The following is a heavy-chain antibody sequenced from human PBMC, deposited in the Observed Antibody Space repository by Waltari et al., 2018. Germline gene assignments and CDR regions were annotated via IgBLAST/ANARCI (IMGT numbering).Heavy chain of an antibody. CDR1: GYIFTNHW. Sequence: EVQLVQSGAEIKKPGESLRISCQGSGYIFTNHWITWVRQMPGKGLEWMGRVAPSGTYTNHSPSFQGHVTVAADKSISTAYLQWSSLKASDTAIYYCARHAFGNSGWHFFDYWGQGTLVTVSS. CDR3: ARHAFGNSGWHFFDY. J-gene: IGHJ4*02. D-gene: IGHD6-19*01. CDR2: VAPSGTYT. V-gene: IGHV5-10-1*03.